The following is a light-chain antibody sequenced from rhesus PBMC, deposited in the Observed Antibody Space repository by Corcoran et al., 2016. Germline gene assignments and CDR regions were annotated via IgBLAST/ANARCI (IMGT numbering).Light chain of an antibody. J-gene: IGKJ2*01. Sequence: DIVMTQSPDSLAVSLGERVTINCKSSQSLLYSSNNKNYLAWYKQKPGQAPKLFIYWASTRESWVPNRFGGNGSGTDFTLTSSGLQAEDVAVYYCQQYYSTPYSFGQGTKVEIK. CDR3: QQYYSTPYS. CDR2: WAS. CDR1: QSLLYSSNNKNY. V-gene: IGKV4-1*01.